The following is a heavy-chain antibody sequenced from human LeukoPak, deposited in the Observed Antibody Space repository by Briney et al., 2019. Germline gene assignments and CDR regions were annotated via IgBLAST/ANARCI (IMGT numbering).Heavy chain of an antibody. Sequence: GGSLRLSCAASGFTFSSYAMSWVRQAPGRGLEWVSAISGSGGSTYYADSVKGRFTISRDSSKNTLYLQMNSLRAEDTALYYRARDLTGTGDYWGQGTLVTVSS. CDR2: ISGSGGST. V-gene: IGHV3-23*01. D-gene: IGHD1-20*01. CDR1: GFTFSSYA. J-gene: IGHJ4*02. CDR3: ARDLTGTGDY.